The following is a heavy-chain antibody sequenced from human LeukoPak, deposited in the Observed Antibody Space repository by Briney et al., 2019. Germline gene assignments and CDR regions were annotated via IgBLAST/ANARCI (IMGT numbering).Heavy chain of an antibody. V-gene: IGHV3-43*01. CDR2: LTWNADRT. CDR1: GFTFDDYT. D-gene: IGHD2-15*01. CDR3: ARGIAVAATGGAFDY. Sequence: GGSLRLSCAASGFTFDDYTMYWVRQPPGKGLEWVSLLTWNADRTYYADSVKGRFTISRDNSKNSLYLQMNSLKIEDTALYYCARGIAVAATGGAFDYWGQGTLVTVSS. J-gene: IGHJ4*02.